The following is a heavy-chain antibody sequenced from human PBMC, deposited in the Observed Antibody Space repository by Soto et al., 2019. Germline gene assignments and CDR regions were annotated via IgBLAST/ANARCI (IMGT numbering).Heavy chain of an antibody. J-gene: IGHJ4*02. D-gene: IGHD4-17*01. Sequence: QVQLVQSGAEVKKPGASVKVSCKASGYTFTSYDINWVRQATGQGLEWMGWMNPNSGNTGYAQKFQGRVTMTRNTSISTAYMALRSMRSEDPAVYSCARTLYGDNVDYWGEGTLVTVSS. CDR1: GYTFTSYD. V-gene: IGHV1-8*01. CDR3: ARTLYGDNVDY. CDR2: MNPNSGNT.